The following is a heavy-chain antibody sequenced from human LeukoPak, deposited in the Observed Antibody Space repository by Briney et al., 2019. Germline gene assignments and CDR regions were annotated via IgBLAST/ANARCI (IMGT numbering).Heavy chain of an antibody. D-gene: IGHD3-22*01. CDR2: ISSSSDYI. V-gene: IGHV3-21*01. CDR1: GFTFSSYS. CDR3: ARLIPKNCYDSSGYNDY. Sequence: PGGSLRLSCAASGFTFSSYSLNWVRQAPGKGLEWVSSISSSSDYIYYADSVKGRFTISRDNAKNSLYLQMNSLRAEDTAVYYCARLIPKNCYDSSGYNDYWGQGTLVTVSS. J-gene: IGHJ4*02.